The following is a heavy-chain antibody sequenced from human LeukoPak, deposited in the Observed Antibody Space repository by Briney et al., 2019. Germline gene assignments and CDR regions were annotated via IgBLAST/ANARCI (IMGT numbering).Heavy chain of an antibody. CDR2: IYYSGST. V-gene: IGHV4-31*03. CDR3: ARKVVPAARSGWNYGMDV. CDR1: GGSISSGGYY. J-gene: IGHJ6*02. D-gene: IGHD2-2*01. Sequence: SQTLSLTCTVSGGSISSGGYYWSWIRQHPGKGLEWIGYIYYSGSTYYNPSLKSRVTISVDTSKNQFSLKLSSVTAADTAVYYCARKVVPAARSGWNYGMDVWGQGTTVTVSS.